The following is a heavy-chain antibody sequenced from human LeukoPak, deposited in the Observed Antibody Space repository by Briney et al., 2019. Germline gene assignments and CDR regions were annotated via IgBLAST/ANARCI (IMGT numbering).Heavy chain of an antibody. J-gene: IGHJ3*02. CDR3: ARLIYYDSSGYRDAFDI. CDR2: IYPGDSDT. CDR1: GYSFTSYW. V-gene: IGHV5-51*01. Sequence: GESLKISCKGSGYSFTSYWIGWVRQMPGKGLEWMGIIYPGDSDTRYSSSFQGQVTISADKSISTAYLQWSSLKASDTAMYYCARLIYYDSSGYRDAFDIWGQGTMVTVSS. D-gene: IGHD3-22*01.